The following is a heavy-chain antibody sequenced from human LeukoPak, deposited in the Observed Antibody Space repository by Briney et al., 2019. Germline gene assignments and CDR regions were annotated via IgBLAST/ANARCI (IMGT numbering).Heavy chain of an antibody. CDR3: ARDLLGGSCFTC. Sequence: PGGSLRLSCAASGFTFSSYSTNWVRQAPGKGLGWVSSISSSSSYIYYADSVKGRFTISRDNAKNSLYLQMNSLRAEDTAVYYCARDLLGGSCFTCWGQGTLVTVSS. CDR2: ISSSSSYI. V-gene: IGHV3-21*01. J-gene: IGHJ4*02. D-gene: IGHD2-15*01. CDR1: GFTFSSYS.